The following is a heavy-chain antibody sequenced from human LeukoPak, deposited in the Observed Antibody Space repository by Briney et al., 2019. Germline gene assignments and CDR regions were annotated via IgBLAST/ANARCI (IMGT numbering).Heavy chain of an antibody. J-gene: IGHJ4*02. Sequence: SGPTLVNPTQTLTLTCTFSGFSLSTSGMCVSWIRQPPGKALERLARIDWDDDKYYSTSLKTRLTISKDTSKNQVVLTMTNMDPVDTATYYCARGITMVRGVIIEGFDYWGQGTLVTVSS. CDR1: GFSLSTSGMC. CDR2: IDWDDDK. D-gene: IGHD3-10*01. V-gene: IGHV2-70*11. CDR3: ARGITMVRGVIIEGFDY.